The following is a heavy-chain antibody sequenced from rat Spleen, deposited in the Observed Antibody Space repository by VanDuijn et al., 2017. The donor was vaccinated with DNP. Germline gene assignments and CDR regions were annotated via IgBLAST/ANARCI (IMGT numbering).Heavy chain of an antibody. CDR2: INPDGSTT. Sequence: EVLLVESDGGLVQPGRSLKLSCVASGFSFRGDWLNWIRQAPGKGLEWVATINPDGSTTYYPDTVKGRFMISKDDARNTGYLQMNNLRSEDTAMYYCSSGGPDMIQGNWFAYWGQGTLVTVSS. V-gene: IGHV5-35*01. J-gene: IGHJ3*01. CDR3: SSGGPDMIQGNWFAY. CDR1: GFSFRGDW. D-gene: IGHD2-3*01.